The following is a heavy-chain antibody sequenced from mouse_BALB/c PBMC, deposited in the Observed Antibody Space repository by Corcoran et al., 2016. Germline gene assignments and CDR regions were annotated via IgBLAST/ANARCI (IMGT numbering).Heavy chain of an antibody. CDR1: GYSFTSYY. V-gene: IGHV1S135*01. D-gene: IGHD2-14*01. J-gene: IGHJ4*01. Sequence: EIQLQQSGPELMKPGASVKISCKASGYSFTSYYMHWVKQSHGKSLEWIGYIDPFNGGTSYNQKFKGKATLTVDKSSSTAYMHLSSLTSEDSAVYYCARSHYRSLYYAMDYWGQGTSVTVSS. CDR3: ARSHYRSLYYAMDY. CDR2: IDPFNGGT.